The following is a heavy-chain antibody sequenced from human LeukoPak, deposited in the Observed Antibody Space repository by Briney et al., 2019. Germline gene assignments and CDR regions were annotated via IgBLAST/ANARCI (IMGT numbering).Heavy chain of an antibody. CDR1: GGSISSYY. J-gene: IGHJ6*02. Sequence: SETLSLTCTVSGGSISSYYWSWIRQPPGKGLEWVGYIYYSGSTNYNPSLKSRVTISVDTSKNQFSLKLSSVTAADTAVYYCARDEPTYGMDVWGQGTTVTVSS. CDR3: ARDEPTYGMDV. D-gene: IGHD1-14*01. V-gene: IGHV4-59*01. CDR2: IYYSGST.